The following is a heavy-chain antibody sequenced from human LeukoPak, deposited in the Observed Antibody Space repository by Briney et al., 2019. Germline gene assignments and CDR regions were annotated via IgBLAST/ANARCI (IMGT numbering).Heavy chain of an antibody. J-gene: IGHJ6*03. V-gene: IGHV1-8*01. Sequence: ASVKVSCKVSGHTLTALPMHWVRQATGQGLEWMGWMNPNSGNTGYAQKFQGRVTMAKNTSITTAYMDLSSLRSEDTAVYYCARALSWTTESYYYMDVWGKGTTVTVSS. CDR3: ARALSWTTESYYYMDV. CDR1: GHTLTALP. CDR2: MNPNSGNT. D-gene: IGHD3/OR15-3a*01.